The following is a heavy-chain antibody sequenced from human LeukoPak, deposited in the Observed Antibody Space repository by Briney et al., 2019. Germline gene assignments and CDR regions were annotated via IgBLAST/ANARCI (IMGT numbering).Heavy chain of an antibody. CDR2: ISSYNGHT. D-gene: IGHD2-8*01. CDR1: GYTFTNYG. J-gene: IGHJ4*02. V-gene: IGHV1-18*01. CDR3: ARVAPHRRLAVSGVVYFDY. Sequence: ASVKVSCTASGYTFTNYGISWVRQAPGQGLEWMGWISSYNGHTNYGQKLQGRVTMTTDTSTSTAYMELRSLRSDDTAVYYCARVAPHRRLAVSGVVYFDYWGQGTLVTVSS.